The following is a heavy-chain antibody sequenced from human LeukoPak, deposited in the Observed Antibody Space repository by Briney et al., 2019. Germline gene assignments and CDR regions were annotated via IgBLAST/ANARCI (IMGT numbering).Heavy chain of an antibody. J-gene: IGHJ6*02. V-gene: IGHV3-64*04. CDR2: INDDGGLT. CDR1: GFTFSSHA. D-gene: IGHD5-12*01. Sequence: PGGSLRLSCSAAGFTFSSHAMHWVRQAPGKGLEYVSTINDDGGLTYYADSVKGRFTISRDNSKNTLYLQMNSLRAEDTAVYYRAKDLGYSGYGRNPIYYYYGMDVWGQGTTVTVSS. CDR3: AKDLGYSGYGRNPIYYYYGMDV.